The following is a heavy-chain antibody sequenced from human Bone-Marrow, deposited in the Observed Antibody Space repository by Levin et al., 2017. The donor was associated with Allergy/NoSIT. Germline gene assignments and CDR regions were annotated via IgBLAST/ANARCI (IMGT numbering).Heavy chain of an antibody. Sequence: KISCKASGGTFNTYSISWVRQAPGQGLEWMGGYIPIFGRANSAPKFQGRVTITSDEMELRSLTSGDTAVYFCATGREKTTANAFGFWGQGTLVTVSS. J-gene: IGHJ4*02. V-gene: IGHV1-69*01. CDR3: ATGREKTTANAFGF. D-gene: IGHD1-14*01. CDR1: GGTFNTYS. CDR2: YIPIFGRA.